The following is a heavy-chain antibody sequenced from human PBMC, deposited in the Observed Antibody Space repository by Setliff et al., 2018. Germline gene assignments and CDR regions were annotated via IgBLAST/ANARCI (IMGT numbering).Heavy chain of an antibody. J-gene: IGHJ4*02. CDR2: INHSGNT. CDR3: ARYGAKLAIEE. D-gene: IGHD4-17*01. CDR1: GGSFSAYY. V-gene: IGHV4-34*01. Sequence: PSATLSLTCAVYGGSFSAYYSSWIRQPPGKGLEWIAEINHSGNTNFNPSLKSRVTISVDTSKNQFSLILNSVTAADTGVYYCARYGAKLAIEEWGQGTLVTVSS.